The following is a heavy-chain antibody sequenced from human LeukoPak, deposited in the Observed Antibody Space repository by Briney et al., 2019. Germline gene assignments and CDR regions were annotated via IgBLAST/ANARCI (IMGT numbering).Heavy chain of an antibody. CDR2: IYYSGST. J-gene: IGHJ4*02. D-gene: IGHD3-22*01. CDR1: GGSISSYY. V-gene: IGHV4-59*01. CDR3: ASSPLSLNYYDSSGYLRY. Sequence: SETLSLTCTVSGGSISSYYWSWIRQPPGKGLEWIGYIYYSGSTNYNPSLKSRDTISVDTSKNQFSLKLSSVTAADTAVYYCASSPLSLNYYDSSGYLRYWGQGTLVTVSS.